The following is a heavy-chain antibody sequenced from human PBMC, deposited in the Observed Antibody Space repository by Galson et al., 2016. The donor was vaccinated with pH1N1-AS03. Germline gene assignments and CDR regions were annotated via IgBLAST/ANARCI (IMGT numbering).Heavy chain of an antibody. J-gene: IGHJ4*02. CDR1: GFTINNNY. Sequence: SLRLSCAASGFTINNNYMSWVRQAPGKGLEWVSVIYGGGDTFYADSVEGRFTNSRDNSKNTVYFQMNSLRVEDTAVYYCAREPWGSTQGEYWGQGTLVTVSS. CDR3: AREPWGSTQGEY. V-gene: IGHV3-53*01. CDR2: IYGGGDT. D-gene: IGHD3-16*01.